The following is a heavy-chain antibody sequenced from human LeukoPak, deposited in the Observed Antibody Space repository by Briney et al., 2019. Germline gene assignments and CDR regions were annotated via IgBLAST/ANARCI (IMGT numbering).Heavy chain of an antibody. CDR3: AGGKDTAMAPSYWFDP. V-gene: IGHV4-31*03. J-gene: IGHJ5*02. CDR1: GGSISSGGYY. D-gene: IGHD5-18*01. Sequence: SETLSLTRTVSGGSISSGGYYWSWIRQHPGKGLEWIGYIYYSGSTYYNPSLKSRVTISVDTSKNQFSLNLSSVTAADTAVYYCAGGKDTAMAPSYWFDPWGQGTLVTVSS. CDR2: IYYSGST.